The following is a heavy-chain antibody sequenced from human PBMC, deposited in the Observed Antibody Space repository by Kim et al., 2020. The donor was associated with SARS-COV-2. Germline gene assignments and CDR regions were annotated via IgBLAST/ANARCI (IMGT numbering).Heavy chain of an antibody. J-gene: IGHJ4*02. D-gene: IGHD1-26*01. CDR3: AKDWGGVGATYFDY. Sequence: GGSLRLSCAASGFTFSSYGMHWVRQAPGKGLEWVAVISYDGSNKYYADSVKGRFTISRDNSKNTLYLQMNSLRAEDTAVYYCAKDWGGVGATYFDYWGQGTLVTVSS. V-gene: IGHV3-30*18. CDR1: GFTFSSYG. CDR2: ISYDGSNK.